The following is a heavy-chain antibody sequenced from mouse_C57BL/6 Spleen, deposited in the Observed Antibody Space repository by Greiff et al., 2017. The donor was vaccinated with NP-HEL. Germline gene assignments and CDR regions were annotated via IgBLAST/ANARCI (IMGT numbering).Heavy chain of an antibody. CDR2: ISDGGSYT. CDR3: ARDGWDEPFDY. CDR1: GFTFSSYA. Sequence: EVKLVESGGGLVKPGGSLKLSCAASGFTFSSYAMSWVRQTPEKRLEWVATISDGGSYTYYPDNVKGRFTISRDNAKNNLYLQMSHLKSEDTAMYYCARDGWDEPFDYWGQGTTLTVSS. V-gene: IGHV5-4*01. J-gene: IGHJ2*01. D-gene: IGHD4-1*01.